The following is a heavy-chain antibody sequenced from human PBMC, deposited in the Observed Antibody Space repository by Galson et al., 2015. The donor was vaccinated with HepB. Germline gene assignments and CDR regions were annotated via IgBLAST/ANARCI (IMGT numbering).Heavy chain of an antibody. CDR3: AISAEDNSGYLHRCDY. J-gene: IGHJ4*02. D-gene: IGHD3-22*01. CDR2: IIPIFGTT. CDR1: GDTLSTYA. Sequence: SVKVSCKASGDTLSTYAISWVRQAPGQGLEWMGGIIPIFGTTDYAQKFLDRVTITADESTNTAYMELTSLRTEDTAVYYCAISAEDNSGYLHRCDYWGQGTLVTVSS. V-gene: IGHV1-69*13.